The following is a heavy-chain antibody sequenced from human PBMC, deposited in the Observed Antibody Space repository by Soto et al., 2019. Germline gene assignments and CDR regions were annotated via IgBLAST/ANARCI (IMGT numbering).Heavy chain of an antibody. Sequence: GGSLRLSCAASGFTFSSYWMHWVRQAPGKGLMRVSRIHNDGSTTRYADSVKGRFTISRDNAKNTLYLQMSSLRVEDTAVYYCARDNWNSYWGRGTLVTVSS. J-gene: IGHJ4*01. CDR3: ARDNWNSY. V-gene: IGHV3-74*01. CDR2: IHNDGSTT. D-gene: IGHD1-7*01. CDR1: GFTFSSYW.